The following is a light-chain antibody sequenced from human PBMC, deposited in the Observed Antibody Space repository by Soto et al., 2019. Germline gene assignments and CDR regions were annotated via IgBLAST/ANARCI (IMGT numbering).Light chain of an antibody. CDR1: QSVSSN. V-gene: IGKV3-15*01. CDR3: QQHDKLPFT. Sequence: EIVMTQSPATLSVSPGERATLSCRASQSVSSNLAWYQQKPGQAPRLLIYGASTRATGIPARLSGSGSGTGSALTLISLQSEDFAVYYCQQHDKLPFTFGQGTKLDIK. J-gene: IGKJ2*01. CDR2: GAS.